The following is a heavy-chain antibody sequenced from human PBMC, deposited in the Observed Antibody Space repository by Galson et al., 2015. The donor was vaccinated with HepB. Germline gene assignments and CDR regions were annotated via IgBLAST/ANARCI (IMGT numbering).Heavy chain of an antibody. CDR1: GFTFSDYH. CDR3: ARYTGTTVAPFEY. Sequence: SLRLSCAASGFTFSDYHMSWIRQAPGKGLEWVSYISSSRRYTNYADSVKGRFTISRDNAKNSLYLQMNSLRAEDTAVYYCARYTGTTVAPFEYWGQGTLVTVSS. J-gene: IGHJ4*02. V-gene: IGHV3-11*06. D-gene: IGHD1/OR15-1a*01. CDR2: ISSSRRYT.